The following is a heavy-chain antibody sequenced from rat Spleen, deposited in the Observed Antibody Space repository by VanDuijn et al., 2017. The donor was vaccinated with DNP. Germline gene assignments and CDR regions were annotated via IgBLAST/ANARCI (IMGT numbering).Heavy chain of an antibody. D-gene: IGHD3-1*01. CDR1: GFTFSNSD. Sequence: EVQLVESGGGLVQPGRSLKLSCEASGFTFSNSDMAWVRQAPTKGLEWVASISTGGGITYYPDSVKGRFTISRENAENTVYLQMNSLRSEDTATYYCARGSTSIYWYFDFWGPGTMVTVSS. CDR3: ARGSTSIYWYFDF. V-gene: IGHV5S13*01. CDR2: ISTGGGIT. J-gene: IGHJ1*01.